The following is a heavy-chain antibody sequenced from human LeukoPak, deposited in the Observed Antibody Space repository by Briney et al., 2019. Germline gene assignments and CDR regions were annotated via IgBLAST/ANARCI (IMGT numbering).Heavy chain of an antibody. CDR3: AKRAPMVRGRTDYQYGMDV. Sequence: GGSLRLSCAASGFTFSSYGMSWVRQAPGKGLEWVSAISGSGGDTYYADSVKGRYTISRDNSKNTLFLQMNSLGAEDTAVYYCAKRAPMVRGRTDYQYGMDVWGQGTTVTVSS. CDR1: GFTFSSYG. V-gene: IGHV3-23*01. D-gene: IGHD3-10*01. J-gene: IGHJ6*02. CDR2: ISGSGGDT.